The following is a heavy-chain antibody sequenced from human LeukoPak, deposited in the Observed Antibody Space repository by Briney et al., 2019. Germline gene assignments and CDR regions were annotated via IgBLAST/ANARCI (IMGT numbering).Heavy chain of an antibody. D-gene: IGHD2-21*02. CDR3: ARDRGSKRVAYCGGDCYIGYFDL. CDR1: GYTFTSYY. Sequence: ASVKVSCTASGYTFTSYYMHWGRQAPEQGLEWMGLINPSGGSTSYAQKFQGRVTMTRDTSTSTVYMELSSLRSEDTAVYYCARDRGSKRVAYCGGDCYIGYFDLWGRGTLVTVSS. V-gene: IGHV1-46*01. CDR2: INPSGGST. J-gene: IGHJ2*01.